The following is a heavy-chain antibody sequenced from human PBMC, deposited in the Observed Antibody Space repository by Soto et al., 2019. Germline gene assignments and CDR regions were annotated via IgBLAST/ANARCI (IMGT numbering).Heavy chain of an antibody. CDR1: GGSISSYY. J-gene: IGHJ6*03. CDR2: IYYSGST. CDR3: ARHRTSTARKRYYYYMDV. V-gene: IGHV4-59*08. Sequence: ASEALSLTCTVSGGSISSYYWSWIRQPPGKGLEWIGYIYYSGSTNYNPSLKSRVTISVDTSKNQFSLKLSSVTAADTAVYYCARHRTSTARKRYYYYMDVWGKGTTVTVSS. D-gene: IGHD2-2*01.